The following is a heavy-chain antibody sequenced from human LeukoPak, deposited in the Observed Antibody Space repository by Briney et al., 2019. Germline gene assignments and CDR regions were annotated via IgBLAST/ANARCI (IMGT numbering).Heavy chain of an antibody. J-gene: IGHJ4*02. Sequence: PGGSLRLSCAASGFSFSSYWMSWVRQAPGKGLEWVANIRQDGSEKYYVDSVKGRFTISRDNAKNSLYLQMNSLRVEDTAVYYCARSTGCYPFPEDWGQGTLVTVSS. V-gene: IGHV3-7*01. CDR3: ARSTGCYPFPED. CDR1: GFSFSSYW. CDR2: IRQDGSEK. D-gene: IGHD6-19*01.